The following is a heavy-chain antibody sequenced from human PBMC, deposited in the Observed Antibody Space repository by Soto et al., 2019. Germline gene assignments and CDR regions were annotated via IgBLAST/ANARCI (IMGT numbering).Heavy chain of an antibody. V-gene: IGHV3-72*01. CDR1: GFTFTDHY. Sequence: GGSLRLSCLASGFTFTDHYMDWVRQAPGTGLEWIARTKNKPNNYTTTYAASVKGRFTISRDASESSLYLQMNNLKTEDTAVYYCAREIRRDYYYYYPLDVWGQGTTVTVSS. CDR3: AREIRRDYYYYYPLDV. CDR2: TKNKPNNYTT. J-gene: IGHJ6*02.